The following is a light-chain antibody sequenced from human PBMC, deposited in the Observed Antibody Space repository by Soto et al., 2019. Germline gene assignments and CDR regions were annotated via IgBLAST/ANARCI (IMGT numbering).Light chain of an antibody. Sequence: EKVMTQSPATLSVSPGERVTLSCRASQSVTNRYLAWYQQRPGQAPRLLIYGASTRATGIPDRFSGSGSGTEFTLTISSLQSEDFAVYYCQQYDSWPLTFGGGTKVEIK. CDR2: GAS. J-gene: IGKJ4*01. CDR1: QSVTNRY. V-gene: IGKV3-15*01. CDR3: QQYDSWPLT.